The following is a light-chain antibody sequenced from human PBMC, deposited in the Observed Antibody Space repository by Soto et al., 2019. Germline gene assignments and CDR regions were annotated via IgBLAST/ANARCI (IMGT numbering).Light chain of an antibody. CDR2: DVS. V-gene: IGLV2-14*01. CDR3: SSYTSSSTLRV. J-gene: IGLJ1*01. Sequence: QSVLTQPASVSGSPGQSITISCTGTSSDVGGYNYVSWYQQHPGKAPKLMIYDVSNRPSGVSNRFSGSKSGNTASLTISGLQAEDEDDYDCSSYTSSSTLRVFGTGTKVTV. CDR1: SSDVGGYNY.